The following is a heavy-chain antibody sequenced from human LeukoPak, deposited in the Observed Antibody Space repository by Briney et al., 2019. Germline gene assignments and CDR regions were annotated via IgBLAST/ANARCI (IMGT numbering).Heavy chain of an antibody. CDR2: INSDGSST. Sequence: GGSLRLSCAASGFTLSSYSMNWVRQAPGEGPVWVSRINSDGSSTSYADSVKGRFTISRENANNTLYLQMNSLRAEDTAVYYCAREIHRWEVPGYWGQGTLVTVSS. V-gene: IGHV3-74*01. D-gene: IGHD2-2*01. CDR3: AREIHRWEVPGY. J-gene: IGHJ4*02. CDR1: GFTLSSYS.